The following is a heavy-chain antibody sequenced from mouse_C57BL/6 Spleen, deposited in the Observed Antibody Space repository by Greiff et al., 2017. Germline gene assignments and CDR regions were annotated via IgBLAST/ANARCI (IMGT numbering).Heavy chain of an antibody. V-gene: IGHV5-6*01. CDR1: GFTFSSYG. CDR2: ISSGGSYT. CDR3: ASYYGSSHAMDY. Sequence: EVQRVESGGDLVKPGGSLKLSCAASGFTFSSYGMSWVRQTPDKRLEWVATISSGGSYTYYPDSVKGRFTISRDNAKNTLYLQMSSLKSEDTAMYYCASYYGSSHAMDYWGQGTSVTVSS. J-gene: IGHJ4*01. D-gene: IGHD1-1*01.